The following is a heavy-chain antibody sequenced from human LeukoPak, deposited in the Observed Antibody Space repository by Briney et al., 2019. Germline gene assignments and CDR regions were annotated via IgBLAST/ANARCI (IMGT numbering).Heavy chain of an antibody. CDR3: ARMNYGDYAFDY. Sequence: PGGSLRLSWAASGFTFSSYAMSWVRQAPGKGLEWVSAISGSGGSTYYADSVKGRFTISRDNSKNTLYLQMNSLRAEDTAVYYCARMNYGDYAFDYWGQGTLVTVSS. J-gene: IGHJ4*02. CDR1: GFTFSSYA. V-gene: IGHV3-23*01. D-gene: IGHD4-17*01. CDR2: ISGSGGST.